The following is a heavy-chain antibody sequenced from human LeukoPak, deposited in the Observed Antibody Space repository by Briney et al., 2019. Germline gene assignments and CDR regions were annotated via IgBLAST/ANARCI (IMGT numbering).Heavy chain of an antibody. V-gene: IGHV3-7*01. CDR1: GFTFSSFW. CDR2: IKQDGNEK. Sequence: GGSLRLSCAVSGFTFSSFWMSWVRQAPGKVLEWVANIKQDGNEKYYVDSVKGRFTIPRDNAKNSLYLQMNSLRAEDTAVYYCARAGQEWFGELGFDYWGQGTLVTVSS. D-gene: IGHD3-10*01. J-gene: IGHJ4*02. CDR3: ARAGQEWFGELGFDY.